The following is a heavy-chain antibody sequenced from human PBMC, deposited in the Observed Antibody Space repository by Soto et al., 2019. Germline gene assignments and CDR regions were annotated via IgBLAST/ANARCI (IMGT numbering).Heavy chain of an antibody. D-gene: IGHD3-22*01. CDR2: ISYDGSNK. CDR3: AKATASSGYYYPAPLIYYYCYGMDV. CDR1: GFSFSSYG. Sequence: QVPLVESGGGVVQPGRSLRLSFAASGFSFSSYGMHWVRQAPGKGLEWVAVISYDGSNKYYADSVKGRFTISRDNYKNPLYLKMNSLRAEDTAVYYWAKATASSGYYYPAPLIYYYCYGMDVWGQGTTVTVSS. J-gene: IGHJ6*02. V-gene: IGHV3-30*18.